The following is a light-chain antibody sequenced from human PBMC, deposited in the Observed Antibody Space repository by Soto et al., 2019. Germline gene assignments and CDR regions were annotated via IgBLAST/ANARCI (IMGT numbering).Light chain of an antibody. V-gene: IGLV2-11*01. CDR1: SSDVGAYNY. CDR3: CSYTSSSTLVV. J-gene: IGLJ2*01. Sequence: QSALTQPRSVSGSPGQSVTISCTGTSSDVGAYNYVSWYQQHPGKVPKLMIYDVSRRPSGVPDRFSGSKSGNTASLTISGLQADDEADYYCCSYTSSSTLVVFGGGTKLTVL. CDR2: DVS.